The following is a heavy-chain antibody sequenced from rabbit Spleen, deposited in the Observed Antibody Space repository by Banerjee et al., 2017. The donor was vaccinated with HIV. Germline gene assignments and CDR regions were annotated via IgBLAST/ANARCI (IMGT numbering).Heavy chain of an antibody. Sequence: QEQLVESGGGLVQPEGSLTLTCKASGFSFSDRDVMCWVRQAPGKGLEWIACINASTGKPVYATWASGRFTISRTSSTTVTLQMTSLTVADTATYLCARHGTGSGGAYFKLWGPGTLVTVS. CDR1: GFSFSDRDV. CDR2: INASTGKP. D-gene: IGHD1-1*01. V-gene: IGHV1S45*01. J-gene: IGHJ6*01. CDR3: ARHGTGSGGAYFKL.